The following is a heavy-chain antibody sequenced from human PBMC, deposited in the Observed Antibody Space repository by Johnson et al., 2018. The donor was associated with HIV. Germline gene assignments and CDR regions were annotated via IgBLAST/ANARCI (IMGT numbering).Heavy chain of an antibody. CDR2: INSDGSSI. CDR3: AKSGLFVLVVYAPDVLDI. CDR1: GFTFSRYW. V-gene: IGHV3-74*03. J-gene: IGHJ3*02. D-gene: IGHD2-8*02. Sequence: VQLVESGGGLVQPGGSLRLSCAASGFTFSRYWMHWVRQAPGKGLVWVSRINSDGSSITYADSVKGRFNISRDNSKNMVYLQMNSLSTEDTAVYYCAKSGLFVLVVYAPDVLDIWGQGTMVTVSS.